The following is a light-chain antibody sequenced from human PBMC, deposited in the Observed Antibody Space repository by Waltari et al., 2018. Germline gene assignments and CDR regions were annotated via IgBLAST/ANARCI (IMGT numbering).Light chain of an antibody. CDR1: QSVARS. J-gene: IGKJ1*01. V-gene: IGKV3-20*01. CDR3: QKYVSLPAT. CDR2: DAS. Sequence: EIVLTQSPGTLSLSPGERATLSCRASQSVARSLAWYQQNPGPAPRLQIYDASSRATGITDRFSGSGSGTDFSLTISRLEPEDFAVYYCQKYVSLPATFGQGTKVEIK.